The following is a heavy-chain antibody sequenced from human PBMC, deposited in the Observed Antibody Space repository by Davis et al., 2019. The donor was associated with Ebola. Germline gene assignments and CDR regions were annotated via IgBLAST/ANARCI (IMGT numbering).Heavy chain of an antibody. V-gene: IGHV1-18*01. CDR1: GYRFISYG. D-gene: IGHD3/OR15-3a*01. J-gene: IGHJ4*02. CDR2: ITTYNGQT. CDR3: ARQTTRGDWDH. Sequence: ASVKVSCKASGYRFISYGFSWVRQAPGQGLEWMGWITTYNGQTGYAQNFQDRVTMTTDTSTNTAYLELRGLRSDDSAVYYCARQTTRGDWDHWGQGTLVTVSS.